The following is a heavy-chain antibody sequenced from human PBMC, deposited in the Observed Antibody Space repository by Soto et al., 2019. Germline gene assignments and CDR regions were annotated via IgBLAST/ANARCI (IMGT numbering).Heavy chain of an antibody. CDR3: ATITRGVFGVVIDWFDP. V-gene: IGHV1-24*01. CDR2: FDPEDGET. Sequence: GASVKVSCKVSGYTLTELSMHWVRQAPGKGLEWMGGFDPEDGETIYAQKFQGRVTMTEDTSTDTAYMELSSLRSEDTAVYYCATITRGVFGVVIDWFDPWGQGTLVTVSS. CDR1: GYTLTELS. D-gene: IGHD3-3*01. J-gene: IGHJ5*02.